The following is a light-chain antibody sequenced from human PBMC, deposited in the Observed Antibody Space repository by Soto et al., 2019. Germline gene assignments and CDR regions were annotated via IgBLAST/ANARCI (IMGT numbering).Light chain of an antibody. CDR1: QDIHNY. CDR3: QHYYNYPWT. Sequence: AVLLTQSPSSFSASTGDRATITCRANQDIHNYLAWYQQVPGKAPKLLLYAASILQTGVPSRFSGSGSGTDFTLTLDGLQSEDFATYFCQHYYNYPWTFGQGTTVE. J-gene: IGKJ1*01. CDR2: AAS. V-gene: IGKV1-8*01.